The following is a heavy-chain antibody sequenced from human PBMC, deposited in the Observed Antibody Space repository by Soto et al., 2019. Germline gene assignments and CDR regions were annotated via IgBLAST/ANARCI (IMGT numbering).Heavy chain of an antibody. V-gene: IGHV3-9*01. J-gene: IGHJ2*01. CDR2: ISWNSGSI. CDR3: AKDIRGGWPYWYFDL. D-gene: IGHD6-19*01. CDR1: GFTFDDYA. Sequence: EVQLVESGGGLVQPGRSLRLSCAASGFTFDDYAMHWVRQAPGKGLEWVSGISWNSGSIGYAVSVKGRFTISRDNAKNSLYLQMNSLRAEDTALYYCAKDIRGGWPYWYFDLWGRGTLVTVSS.